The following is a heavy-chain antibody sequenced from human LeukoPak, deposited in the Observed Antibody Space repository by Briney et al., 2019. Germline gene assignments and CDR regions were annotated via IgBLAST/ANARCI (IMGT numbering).Heavy chain of an antibody. D-gene: IGHD6-13*01. CDR3: ARTRGSSSRGYNCFDP. J-gene: IGHJ5*02. CDR1: GGSISSYY. Sequence: SETLSLTCTVSGGSISSYYWSWIRQPPGKGLEWIGYIYYSGSTNYNPSLKSRVTISVDTSKNQFSLKLSSVTAADTAVYNCARTRGSSSRGYNCFDPGGQGPLVTVPS. CDR2: IYYSGST. V-gene: IGHV4-59*01.